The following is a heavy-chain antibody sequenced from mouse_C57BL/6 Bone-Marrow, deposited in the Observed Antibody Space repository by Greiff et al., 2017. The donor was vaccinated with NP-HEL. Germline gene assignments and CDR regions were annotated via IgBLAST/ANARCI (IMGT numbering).Heavy chain of an antibody. Sequence: QVQLQQPGAELVKPGASVKLSCKASGYTFTSYWMHWVKQRPGRGLEWIGRFDPNSGGTKYNEKFKGKATLTVDKSSSTAYMKLSSLTSEESAVYYCARRRGYDPFAYWGQGTLVTVSA. D-gene: IGHD2-2*01. V-gene: IGHV1-72*01. CDR1: GYTFTSYW. CDR2: FDPNSGGT. CDR3: ARRRGYDPFAY. J-gene: IGHJ3*01.